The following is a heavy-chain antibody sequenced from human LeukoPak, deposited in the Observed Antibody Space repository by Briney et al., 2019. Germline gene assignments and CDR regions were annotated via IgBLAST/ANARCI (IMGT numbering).Heavy chain of an antibody. J-gene: IGHJ4*02. CDR1: GGSISSSSDY. D-gene: IGHD3-22*01. Sequence: PSETLSLTCTVSGGSISSSSDYWAWIRQPPGKGLECIGTIYYSGTTYYNPSLKSRLTISVDTSRNQFSLKLSSVTAADTAVYYCAREPTTYDSSGYFDYWGQGTLVTVSS. V-gene: IGHV4-39*07. CDR2: IYYSGTT. CDR3: AREPTTYDSSGYFDY.